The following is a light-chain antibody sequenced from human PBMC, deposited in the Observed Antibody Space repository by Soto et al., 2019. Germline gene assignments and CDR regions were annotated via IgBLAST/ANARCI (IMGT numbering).Light chain of an antibody. CDR2: SNT. CDR3: ATWDDSLSGAI. Sequence: QTVVTQPPSASGTPGQKVTISCSGASSNVGTNFVFWYQQFPGTAPRLLIHSNTQRPSGVPDRFSGSKSGTSASLAISGLQSGDEADYYCATWDDSLSGAIFGGGTKVTVL. CDR1: SSNVGTNF. V-gene: IGLV1-47*02. J-gene: IGLJ2*01.